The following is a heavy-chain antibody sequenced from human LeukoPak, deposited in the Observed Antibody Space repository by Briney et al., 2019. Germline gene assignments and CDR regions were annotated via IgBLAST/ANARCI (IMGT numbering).Heavy chain of an antibody. V-gene: IGHV1-69*05. Sequence: SVKVSRKASGGTFSSYAISWVRQAPGQGLEWMGRIIPIFGTANYAQKFQGRVTITTDESTSTAYMELSSLRSEDTAVYYCARDVEEYSYGYLDYWGQGTLVTVSS. CDR2: IIPIFGTA. D-gene: IGHD5-18*01. CDR1: GGTFSSYA. J-gene: IGHJ4*02. CDR3: ARDVEEYSYGYLDY.